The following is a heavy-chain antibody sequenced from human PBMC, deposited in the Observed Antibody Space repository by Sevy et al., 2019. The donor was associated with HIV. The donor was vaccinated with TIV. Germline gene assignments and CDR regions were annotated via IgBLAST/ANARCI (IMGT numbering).Heavy chain of an antibody. D-gene: IGHD2-2*01. J-gene: IGHJ5*02. CDR1: DGSFSGYY. V-gene: IGHV4-34*01. CDR3: ARSPPVVVVPGAPSWFDP. CDR2: INESGIT. Sequence: SETLSLTCAVHDGSFSGYYWNWIRQLPGNGLEWIGEINESGITNYNPSLKSRVTISVDTSKKEFSLKLNSVTAADTAVYFCARSPPVVVVPGAPSWFDPWGQGTLVTVSS.